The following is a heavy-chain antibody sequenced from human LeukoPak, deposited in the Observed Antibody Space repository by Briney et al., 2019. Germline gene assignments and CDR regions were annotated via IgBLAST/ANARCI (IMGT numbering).Heavy chain of an antibody. CDR3: AKGPYPLTTGYFDY. CDR1: GFTFSSYA. CDR2: ISGSGGST. V-gene: IGHV3-23*01. D-gene: IGHD1-1*01. Sequence: GASLRLSCAASGFTFSSYAMSWVRQAPGKGLEWVSAISGSGGSTYYADSVKGRFTISRDNSKNTLYLQMNSLRAEDTAVYYCAKGPYPLTTGYFDYWGQGTLVTVSS. J-gene: IGHJ4*02.